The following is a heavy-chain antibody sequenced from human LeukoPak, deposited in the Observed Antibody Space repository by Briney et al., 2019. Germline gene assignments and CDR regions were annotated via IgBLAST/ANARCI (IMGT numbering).Heavy chain of an antibody. J-gene: IGHJ4*02. CDR1: GFTFSTYD. CDR3: AKDLAAVPGNKYFAY. D-gene: IGHD6-19*01. CDR2: ISGSAGST. Sequence: PGGSLRLSCAASGFTFSTYDMTWVRQAPGKGLEWVSSISGSAGSTYYADSVKGRFTTSRDNSKNTLYLQMNGLRAEDTAVYYCAKDLAAVPGNKYFAYWGQGTLVTVSS. V-gene: IGHV3-23*01.